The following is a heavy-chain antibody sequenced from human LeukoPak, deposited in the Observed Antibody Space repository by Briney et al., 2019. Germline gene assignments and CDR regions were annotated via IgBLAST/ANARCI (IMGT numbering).Heavy chain of an antibody. V-gene: IGHV4-31*03. J-gene: IGHJ6*02. CDR2: IYYSGSN. CDR1: GGSISSGGYY. Sequence: SETLSLTCTVSGGSISSGGYYWSWIRQHPGKGLEWIGYIYYSGSNYYNPSLKSRVTISVDTSKNQFSLKLSSVTAADTAVYYCARDRIVVREEYYYYGMDVWGQGTTVTVSS. D-gene: IGHD3-10*01. CDR3: ARDRIVVREEYYYYGMDV.